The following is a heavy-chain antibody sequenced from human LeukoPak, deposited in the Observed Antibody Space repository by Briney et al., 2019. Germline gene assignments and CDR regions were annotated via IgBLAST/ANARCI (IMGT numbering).Heavy chain of an antibody. J-gene: IGHJ4*02. CDR1: GFTFSSYS. CDR3: ARHNDSRLPRRGSHKYPADY. Sequence: GGSLRLSCAASGFTFSSYSIHWVRQAPGKGLEWVAVISYDGSHKFYADSVKGRFTISRDTSKNTLYLQMNSLRAEDTAVYYCARHNDSRLPRRGSHKYPADYWGQGTLVTVSS. V-gene: IGHV3-30*03. D-gene: IGHD3-22*01. CDR2: ISYDGSHK.